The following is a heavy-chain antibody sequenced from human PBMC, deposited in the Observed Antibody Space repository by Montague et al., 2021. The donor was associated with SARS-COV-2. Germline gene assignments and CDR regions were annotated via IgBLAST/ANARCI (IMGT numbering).Heavy chain of an antibody. CDR2: IDWDDDK. CDR3: ARRTYDILTGYDYGRDV. CDR1: GFSLSTSRMC. D-gene: IGHD3-9*01. V-gene: IGHV2-70*11. Sequence: PALVKPTQTLTLTCTFSGFSLSTSRMCVSWIRQPPGKALEWLARIDWDDDKYYSTSLKTRLTISKDTSKNQVVLTMTNMDPVDTATYYCARRTYDILTGYDYGRDVWGQGTTVTVSS. J-gene: IGHJ6*02.